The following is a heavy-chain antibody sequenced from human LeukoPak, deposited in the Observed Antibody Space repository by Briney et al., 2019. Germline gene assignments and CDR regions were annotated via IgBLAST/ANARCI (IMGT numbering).Heavy chain of an antibody. CDR1: VYTFVTYG. J-gene: IGHJ4*02. Sequence: ASVKVSCKASVYTFVTYGINWVRQAPGQGPEWIGWISTYNGNTKYALKFQDRVTLTRDTSTTTAYMEVKSLTSDDRAVYYCARASFDHWGQGTLVIVSS. CDR3: ARASFDH. V-gene: IGHV1-18*01. CDR2: ISTYNGNT.